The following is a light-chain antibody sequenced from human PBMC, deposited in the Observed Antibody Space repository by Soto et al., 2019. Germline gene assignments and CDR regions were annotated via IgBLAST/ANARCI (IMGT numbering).Light chain of an antibody. CDR3: SSFTTTNTYV. J-gene: IGLJ1*01. V-gene: IGLV2-14*03. Sequence: QSVLTQPASVSGSPGQSIAMSCTGTSSDVGTHNFVSWYQQHPGKAPKLIIYDVSNRPSGVSDRFFGSKSGNTASLTISGPQAEDEADYYCSSFTTTNTYVFGTGTKVTVL. CDR1: SSDVGTHNF. CDR2: DVS.